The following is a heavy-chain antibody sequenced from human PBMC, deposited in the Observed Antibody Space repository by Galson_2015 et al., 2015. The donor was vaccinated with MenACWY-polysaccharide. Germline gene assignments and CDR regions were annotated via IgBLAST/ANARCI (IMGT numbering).Heavy chain of an antibody. Sequence: SLRLSCAASGFTFDDHTMHWVRQAPGKGLQWVSPISWDGSTAYYADAVQGRFTISRDNGKNSLYLQMSSLRNEDTAFYFCARDNSGDYYDRSGYLDFWGQGTLVTVSS. CDR1: GFTFDDHT. J-gene: IGHJ4*02. CDR3: ARDNSGDYYDRSGYLDF. CDR2: ISWDGSTA. D-gene: IGHD3-22*01. V-gene: IGHV3-43*01.